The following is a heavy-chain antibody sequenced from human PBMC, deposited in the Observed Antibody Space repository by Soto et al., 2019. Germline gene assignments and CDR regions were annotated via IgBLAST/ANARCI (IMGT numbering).Heavy chain of an antibody. Sequence: EVQLVESGGALIKPGGSLRLSCAVSGFSFSSTFMKWVRQAPGKGLEWVGRINGKTDGETTDFAAPVKGRFTISRDYSKNTLYLEMKSLKTEDTAVYYCATEYFYRLNYWGQGTLVTVPS. CDR2: INGKTDGETT. V-gene: IGHV3-15*07. CDR3: ATEYFYRLNY. J-gene: IGHJ4*02. D-gene: IGHD3-16*02. CDR1: GFSFSSTF.